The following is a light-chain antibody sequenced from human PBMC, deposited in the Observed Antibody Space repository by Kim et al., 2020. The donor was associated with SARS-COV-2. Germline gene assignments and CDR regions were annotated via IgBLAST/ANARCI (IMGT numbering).Light chain of an antibody. CDR2: WAS. J-gene: IGKJ2*01. CDR3: QQYFATPYT. V-gene: IGKV4-1*01. Sequence: RATINCKSSQNIFYSSNNKNFLTWYQQKPGQPPKVLIYWASIRESGVPDRFSGSGSATDFTLTISSLQAEDVAVYYCQQYFATPYTFGQGTKLEIK. CDR1: QNIFYSSNNKNF.